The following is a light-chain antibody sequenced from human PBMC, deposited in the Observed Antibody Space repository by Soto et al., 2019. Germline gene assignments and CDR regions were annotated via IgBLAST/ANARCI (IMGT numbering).Light chain of an antibody. CDR1: NSNIGRNT. J-gene: IGLJ2*01. CDR2: SNN. V-gene: IGLV1-44*01. Sequence: QSVLTQPPSASRTPGQRVTISCSGSNSNIGRNTVNWYQQLPGAAPNLLIYSNNERPSGVPDRFSGSKSGTSASLAISGLQSEDEADYYCAAWDESPNVPVFGGGTKLTV. CDR3: AAWDESPNVPV.